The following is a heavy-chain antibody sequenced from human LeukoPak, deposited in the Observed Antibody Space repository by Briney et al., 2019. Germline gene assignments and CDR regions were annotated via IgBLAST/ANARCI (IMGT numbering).Heavy chain of an antibody. CDR3: ARDHIAVAGTPWFDP. CDR2: FDPEDGET. Sequence: ASVKVSCKVSGYTLTELSMHWVRQAPGKGLEWMGGFDPEDGETIYAQKFQGRVTMTEDTSTDTAYMELSSLRSDDTAVYYCARDHIAVAGTPWFDPWGQGTLVTVSS. V-gene: IGHV1-24*01. D-gene: IGHD6-19*01. J-gene: IGHJ5*02. CDR1: GYTLTELS.